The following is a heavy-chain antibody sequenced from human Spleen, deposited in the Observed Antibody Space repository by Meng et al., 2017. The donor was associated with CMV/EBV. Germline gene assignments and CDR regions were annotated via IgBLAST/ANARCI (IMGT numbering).Heavy chain of an antibody. V-gene: IGHV3-48*03. D-gene: IGHD5-18*01. CDR2: ISSSGSTI. J-gene: IGHJ6*02. CDR3: ARSLWVDTAMGYYYYGMDV. Sequence: GGSLRLSCAASGFTFSNYEMNWVRQAPGKGLEWVSYISSSGSTIYYADSVKGRFTISTDNAKNLLFLQMNSLRAEDTAVYYCARSLWVDTAMGYYYYGMDVRGQGTTVTVSS. CDR1: GFTFSNYE.